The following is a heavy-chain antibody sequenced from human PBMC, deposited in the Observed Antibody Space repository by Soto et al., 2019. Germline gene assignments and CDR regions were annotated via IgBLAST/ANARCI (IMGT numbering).Heavy chain of an antibody. J-gene: IGHJ4*02. CDR2: IHYSWST. CDR1: GDTIINSY. V-gene: IGHV4-59*12. CDR3: ARAGDSSGPVALGY. Sequence: SHPLSLTSTVSGDTIINSYCTSLRQPPGKEPEWIGYIHYSWSTKYNPSLQSRVTISLDTSMNQFSLRLSSVTAADTAVYYCARAGDSSGPVALGYWGQGTLVT. D-gene: IGHD6-19*01.